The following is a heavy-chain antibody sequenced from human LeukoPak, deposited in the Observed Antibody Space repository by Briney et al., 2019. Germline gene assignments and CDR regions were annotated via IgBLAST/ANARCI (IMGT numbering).Heavy chain of an antibody. V-gene: IGHV4-59*08. CDR2: IYYSGST. CDR3: ARTSSSWYPWFDP. D-gene: IGHD6-13*01. J-gene: IGHJ5*02. CDR1: GGSISSYY. Sequence: PSETLSLTCTVSGGSISSYYWSWIRQPPGKGLEWIGYIYYSGSTNYNPSLKSRVTISVDTSKNQFSLKLSSVTAADTAVYYCARTSSSWYPWFDPWGQGTLVTVSS.